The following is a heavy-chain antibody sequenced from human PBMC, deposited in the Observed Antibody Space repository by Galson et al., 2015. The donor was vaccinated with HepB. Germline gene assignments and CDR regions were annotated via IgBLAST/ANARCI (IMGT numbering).Heavy chain of an antibody. D-gene: IGHD3-22*01. J-gene: IGHJ4*02. CDR2: IYHSGST. V-gene: IGHV4-30-2*01. CDR1: GGSISSGGYS. Sequence: TLSLTCAVSGGSISSGGYSWSWIRQPPGKGLEWIGYIYHSGSTYYNPSLKSRVTISVDRSKNQFSLKLSSVTAADTAVYYCARTYYYDSSGYYYLDYWGQGTLVTVSS. CDR3: ARTYYYDSSGYYYLDY.